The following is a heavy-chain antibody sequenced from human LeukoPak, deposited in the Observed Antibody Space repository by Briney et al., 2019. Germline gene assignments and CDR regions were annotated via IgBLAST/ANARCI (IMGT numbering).Heavy chain of an antibody. CDR1: GFTFSSYG. V-gene: IGHV3-30*02. Sequence: PGGSLRLSCAASGFTFSSYGMHCVRQAPGKGLEWVAFIRYDGSNKYYADSVKGRFTISRDNSKNTLYLQMNSLRAEDTAVYYCAKLYEQLAYYYYYYMDVWGKGTTVTVSS. CDR3: AKLYEQLAYYYYYYMDV. J-gene: IGHJ6*03. CDR2: IRYDGSNK. D-gene: IGHD6-6*01.